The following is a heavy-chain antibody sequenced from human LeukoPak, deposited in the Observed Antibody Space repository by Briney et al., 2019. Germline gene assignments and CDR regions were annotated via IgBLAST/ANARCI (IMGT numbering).Heavy chain of an antibody. CDR1: GGSISSSSYY. CDR2: IYYSGST. D-gene: IGHD6-19*01. V-gene: IGHV4-39*07. CDR3: ARAPGDSSGWYFGGYYFDY. Sequence: SETQSLTCTVSGGSISSSSYYWGWIRQPPGKGLEWIGSIYYSGSTYYNPSLKSRVTISVDTSKNQFSLKLSSVTAADTAVYYCARAPGDSSGWYFGGYYFDYWGQGTLVTVSS. J-gene: IGHJ4*02.